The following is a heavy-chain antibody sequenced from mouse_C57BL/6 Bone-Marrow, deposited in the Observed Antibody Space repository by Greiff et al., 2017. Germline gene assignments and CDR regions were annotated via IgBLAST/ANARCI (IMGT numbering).Heavy chain of an antibody. Sequence: QVHVKQPGAELVKPGASVKLSCKASGYTFTSYWMQWVKQRPGQGLAWIGEIDPSDSYTNYNQKFKGKATLTVDTSSSTAYMQLSSLTSEDSAVYYCARDIITTVVATPYWYCDVWGTGTTVTVSS. CDR1: GYTFTSYW. D-gene: IGHD1-1*01. V-gene: IGHV1-50*01. CDR3: ARDIITTVVATPYWYCDV. CDR2: IDPSDSYT. J-gene: IGHJ1*03.